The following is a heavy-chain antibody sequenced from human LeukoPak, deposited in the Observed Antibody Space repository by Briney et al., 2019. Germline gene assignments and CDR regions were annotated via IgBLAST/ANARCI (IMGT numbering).Heavy chain of an antibody. V-gene: IGHV4-34*01. Sequence: SETLSLTCAVYGGSFSDHYWTLIRQSPGKGLEWIGEINHSGSTNYNPSLESRLTMSVDTSKNQFSLKLNSVTAADTAVYYCANLNPHTAMVYYWGQGALVTVSS. D-gene: IGHD5-18*01. J-gene: IGHJ4*02. CDR1: GGSFSDHY. CDR3: ANLNPHTAMVYY. CDR2: INHSGST.